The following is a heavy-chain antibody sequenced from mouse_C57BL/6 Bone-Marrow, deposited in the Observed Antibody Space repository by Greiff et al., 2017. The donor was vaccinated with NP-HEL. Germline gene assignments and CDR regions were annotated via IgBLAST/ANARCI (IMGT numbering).Heavy chain of an antibody. CDR3: ARRGSSYGWDFDV. CDR1: GYTFTSYW. Sequence: QVQLQQPGAELVKPGASVKLSCKASGYTFTSYWMHWVKQRPGQGLEWIGMIHPNGGSTNYNEKYKSKATLTVDKSSSTAYMQLSSLTSEDSAVYYCARRGSSYGWDFDVWGTGTTVTVSS. D-gene: IGHD1-1*01. J-gene: IGHJ1*03. V-gene: IGHV1-64*01. CDR2: IHPNGGST.